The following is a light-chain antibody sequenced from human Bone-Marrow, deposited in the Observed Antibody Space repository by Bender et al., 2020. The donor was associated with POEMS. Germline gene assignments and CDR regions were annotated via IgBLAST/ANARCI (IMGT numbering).Light chain of an antibody. CDR1: SSDVGKYDF. Sequence: QSALTQPASVSASPGQSITISCTGTSSDVGKYDFVSWYQHHPSKAPKLMIYEVNKRPSGVSNRFSGSKSGSTASLTISGLQADDEADYYCCSYASGNTWVFGGGTKVTVL. J-gene: IGLJ3*02. CDR3: CSYASGNTWV. CDR2: EVN. V-gene: IGLV2-23*02.